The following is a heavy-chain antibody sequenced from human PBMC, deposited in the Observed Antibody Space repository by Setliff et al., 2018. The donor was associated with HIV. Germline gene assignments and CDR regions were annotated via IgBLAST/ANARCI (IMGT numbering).Heavy chain of an antibody. Sequence: ASVKVSCKASNYTLINYGVSWVRQAPGQRLEWMGGITPVFGISTYARKFQGRVSMTADESTSTAYMELSSLRSEDTAVYYCARGGGGYYYVGAVDIWGQGTVVTVSS. CDR2: ITPVFGIS. CDR3: ARGGGGYYYVGAVDI. J-gene: IGHJ3*02. CDR1: NYTLINYG. D-gene: IGHD3-22*01. V-gene: IGHV1-69*13.